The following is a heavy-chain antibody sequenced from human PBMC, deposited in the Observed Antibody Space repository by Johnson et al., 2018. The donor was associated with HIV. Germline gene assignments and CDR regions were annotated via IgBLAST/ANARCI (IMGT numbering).Heavy chain of an antibody. CDR3: AKDGEYYGSGSSVAAFDI. Sequence: VQLVESGGVVVQPGGSLRLSCAASGFTFDDYTMHWVRQAPGKGLEWVSLISWDGGSTYYADSVKGRFTISRDNSKNSLYLQMNSLRTEDTALYYCAKDGEYYGSGSSVAAFDIWGQGTMVTVSS. J-gene: IGHJ3*02. CDR1: GFTFDDYT. D-gene: IGHD3-10*01. V-gene: IGHV3-43*01. CDR2: ISWDGGST.